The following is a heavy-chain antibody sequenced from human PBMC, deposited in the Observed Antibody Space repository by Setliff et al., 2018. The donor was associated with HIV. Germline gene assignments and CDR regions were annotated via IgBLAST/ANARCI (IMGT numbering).Heavy chain of an antibody. V-gene: IGHV1-24*01. CDR2: FDPEAGEI. CDR3: ATHPPYRSAWYMRS. D-gene: IGHD6-19*01. CDR1: GFTLNELS. J-gene: IGHJ5*02. Sequence: GASVKVSCKISGFTLNELSIQWVRQAPAKGLEWMGGFDPEAGEIIYAQKFQGRVTMTEDTSTDTAYMDLSSLRSEDTAVYYCATHPPYRSAWYMRSWGQGTVVTVSS.